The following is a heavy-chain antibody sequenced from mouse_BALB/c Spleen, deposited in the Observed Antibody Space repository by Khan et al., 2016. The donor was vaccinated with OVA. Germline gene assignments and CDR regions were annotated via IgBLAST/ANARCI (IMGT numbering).Heavy chain of an antibody. CDR1: GFSLTSYG. V-gene: IGHV2-3*01. CDR2: IWGDGNT. J-gene: IGHJ4*01. Sequence: QVQLKESGPGLVAPSQSLSITCTVSGFSLTSYGVSWVRQPPGKGLEWLGVIWGDGNTNYHSTLISRLSISKDDSTRHVFLKLNSLQTDDTATYYCVKQNHGTLYAVDYWGQGTSVTVSS. CDR3: VKQNHGTLYAVDY. D-gene: IGHD2-1*01.